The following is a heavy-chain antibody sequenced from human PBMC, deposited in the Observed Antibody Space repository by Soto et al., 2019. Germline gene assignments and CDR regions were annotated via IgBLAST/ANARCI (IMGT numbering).Heavy chain of an antibody. CDR3: AKTYDTGFDY. J-gene: IGHJ4*02. D-gene: IGHD3-9*01. CDR1: GFTFSSYV. CDR2: ISGSGSSGGST. Sequence: PGGSLRLSCAASGFTFSSYVMSWVRQAPGKGLEWVSAISGSGSSGGSTYYADSVKGRFTISRDDSKNTLFLQMNSLRAEDTAVYYCAKTYDTGFDYWGQGTLVTVS. V-gene: IGHV3-23*01.